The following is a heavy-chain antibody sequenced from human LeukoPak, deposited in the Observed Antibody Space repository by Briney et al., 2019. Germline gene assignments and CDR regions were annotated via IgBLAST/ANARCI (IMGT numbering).Heavy chain of an antibody. V-gene: IGHV4-34*01. CDR2: INHSGST. CDR3: ASGRYGSGSYYNRGYFDY. CDR1: GGSFSGYY. Sequence: SETLSLTCAVYGGSFSGYYWSWIRQPPGKGLEWIGEINHSGSTNYNPSLKSRVTISVDTSKNQFSLKLSSVTAADTAVYYCASGRYGSGSYYNRGYFDYWGQGTLVTVSS. J-gene: IGHJ4*02. D-gene: IGHD3-10*01.